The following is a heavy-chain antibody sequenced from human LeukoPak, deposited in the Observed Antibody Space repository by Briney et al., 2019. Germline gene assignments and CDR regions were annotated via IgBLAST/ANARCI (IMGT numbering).Heavy chain of an antibody. CDR1: GGTFSSYA. V-gene: IGHV1-69*13. CDR3: ARDGRGGLRYFDWLPYY. D-gene: IGHD3-9*01. J-gene: IGHJ4*02. Sequence: ASVKVSCKASGGTFSSYAISWVRQAPGHGLEWMGGIIPIFGTADYAQKFHGRVTITADESTSTAYMELSSLRSEDTAVYYCARDGRGGLRYFDWLPYYWGQGTLVTVSS. CDR2: IIPIFGTA.